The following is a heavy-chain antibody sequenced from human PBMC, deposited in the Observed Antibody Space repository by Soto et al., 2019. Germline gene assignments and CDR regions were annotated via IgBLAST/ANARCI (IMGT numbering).Heavy chain of an antibody. D-gene: IGHD3-3*02. CDR2: ISGGGGGT. CDR1: GFSFSNYA. V-gene: IGHV3-23*01. J-gene: IGHJ4*02. CDR3: VEDQILAGATDSYDS. Sequence: GGSLRLSCAASGFSFSNYAMNWVRQAPGKGLEWVSGISGGGGGTYYADSVKGRFIISRDNSKNTVYLQMNSLRAEDTAFYYCVEDQILAGATDSYDSWGQGTLVTVSS.